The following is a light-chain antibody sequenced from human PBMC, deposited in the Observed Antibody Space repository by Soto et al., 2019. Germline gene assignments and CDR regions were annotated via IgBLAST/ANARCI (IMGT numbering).Light chain of an antibody. V-gene: IGKV3-11*01. CDR1: QSVSHY. CDR2: GAS. J-gene: IGKJ1*01. Sequence: EIVLTQSPATLSLSPGERATLSCRASQSVSHYLAWYQQKPGQAPRLLIYGASNRATGIPARFSGSGSGTDFILTISNLEPEDFAVYYCQQYGSSGTFGQGTKVDIK. CDR3: QQYGSSGT.